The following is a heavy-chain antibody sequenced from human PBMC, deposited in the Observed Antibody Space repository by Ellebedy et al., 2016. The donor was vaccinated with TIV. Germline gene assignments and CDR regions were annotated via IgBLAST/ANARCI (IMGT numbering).Heavy chain of an antibody. D-gene: IGHD1-26*01. Sequence: GESLKISCVASGFTFSGYAMSWVRQAPGKGLAWVSGINNGGRTTSYADSVKGRFTISRDNSRSTLYLQINSLRAEDSAVYYCAKDMVFGDGKWEIDVWGQGTTVTVSS. CDR3: AKDMVFGDGKWEIDV. CDR1: GFTFSGYA. J-gene: IGHJ6*02. CDR2: INNGGRTT. V-gene: IGHV3-23*01.